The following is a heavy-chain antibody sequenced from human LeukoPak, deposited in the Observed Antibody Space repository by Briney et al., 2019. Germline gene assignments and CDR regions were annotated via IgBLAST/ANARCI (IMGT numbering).Heavy chain of an antibody. CDR3: AKGEYYDSSGQPLDY. CDR2: ISGSGGST. J-gene: IGHJ4*02. V-gene: IGHV3-23*01. D-gene: IGHD3-22*01. CDR1: GFTFSSYA. Sequence: LRVSFAASGFTFSSYAMSWVRQAPGKGLKWVSAISGSGGSTYYADSVKGRFTISRDNSKNTLYLQMNSLRAEDTAVYYRAKGEYYDSSGQPLDYWGQGTLVTVSS.